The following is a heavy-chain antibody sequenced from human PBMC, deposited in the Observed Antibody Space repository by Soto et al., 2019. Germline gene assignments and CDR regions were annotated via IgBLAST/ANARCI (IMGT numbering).Heavy chain of an antibody. CDR1: GFTFSVCA. Sequence: GGARSLSCAASGFTFSVCAMIWVRQAPGKGLEWVSTISGRGASTYYTDAVKGRFTISRDNSKNTLYLQMHSLRAEDTAVYYCASSSTISISPPPGYWGQGTLVTVSS. CDR3: ASSSTISISPPPGY. J-gene: IGHJ4*02. V-gene: IGHV3-23*01. D-gene: IGHD3-9*01. CDR2: ISGRGAST.